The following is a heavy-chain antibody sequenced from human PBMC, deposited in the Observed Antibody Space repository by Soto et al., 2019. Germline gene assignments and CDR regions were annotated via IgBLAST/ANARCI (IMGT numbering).Heavy chain of an antibody. J-gene: IGHJ6*02. V-gene: IGHV4-39*01. CDR2: IYYSGSA. CDR3: ARHGVDYGDYASYYYYGMDV. Sequence: QLQLQESGPGLVKPSETLSLTCTVSGGSISSSTYYWGWIRQPPGQGLEWIGMIYYSGSAYYNPSLKSRVPISIEPSKHQFSLRLSSVTAADTAVYYCARHGVDYGDYASYYYYGMDVWGRGTTVTVSS. D-gene: IGHD4-17*01. CDR1: GGSISSSTYY.